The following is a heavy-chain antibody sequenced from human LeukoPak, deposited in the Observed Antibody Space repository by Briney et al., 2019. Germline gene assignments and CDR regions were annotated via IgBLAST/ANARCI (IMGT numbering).Heavy chain of an antibody. V-gene: IGHV4-4*07. CDR2: IYSSGST. J-gene: IGHJ5*01. CDR3: ARIGDDSSGPFDF. Sequence: PSETLSLTCTVSGGSITSFYWTRIRQPAGKGLEWIGRIYSSGSTDYNPSLKSRVTMSVDTSKNHFSLRLRFVTAADTAVYYCARIGDDSSGPFDFWGQGTLVTVSS. D-gene: IGHD3-22*01. CDR1: GGSITSFY.